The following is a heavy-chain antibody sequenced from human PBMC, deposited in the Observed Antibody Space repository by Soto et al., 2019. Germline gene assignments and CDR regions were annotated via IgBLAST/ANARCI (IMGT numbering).Heavy chain of an antibody. CDR3: AKGQNSGTYRFYFDY. D-gene: IGHD1-26*01. CDR1: GITLSSYA. CDR2: ISASGGST. J-gene: IGHJ4*02. Sequence: LRLSRAASGITLSSYAMSLVRQAPGKGPEWVSGISASGGSTSYADSVKGRFTISRDNSKNTLYLQMNSLRADDTAVYHCAKGQNSGTYRFYFDYWGQGALVTVSS. V-gene: IGHV3-23*01.